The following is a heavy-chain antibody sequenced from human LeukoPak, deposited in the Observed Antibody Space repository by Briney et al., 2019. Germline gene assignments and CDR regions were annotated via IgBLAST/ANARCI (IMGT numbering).Heavy chain of an antibody. CDR2: INHIVSI. V-gene: IGHV4-39*07. CDR1: GGSISSGGYY. J-gene: IGHJ5*02. D-gene: IGHD3-10*01. CDR3: ARAKITMVRGVISRRSGNWFDP. Sequence: SETLSLTCSVSGGSISSGGYYWSWIRQAPGKGLEWIEEINHIVSISYNPSLKSRVTISVDTFKNQFSLKLSSVTAADTAVYYCARAKITMVRGVISRRSGNWFDPWGQGTLVTVSS.